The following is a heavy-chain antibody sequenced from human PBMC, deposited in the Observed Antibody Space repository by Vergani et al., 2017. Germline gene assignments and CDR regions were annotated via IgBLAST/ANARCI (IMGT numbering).Heavy chain of an antibody. V-gene: IGHV4-4*02. CDR1: GGSISSSNW. J-gene: IGHJ4*02. CDR2: IYHSGST. Sequence: QVQLQESGPGLVKPSGTLSLTCAVSGGSISSSNWWSWVRQPPGKGLEWIGEIYHSGSTNYNPSLKSRVTISVDKSKNQFSLKLSSVTAADTAGYYCARSSRLRLGELSLFLDYWGQGTLVTVSS. D-gene: IGHD3-16*02. CDR3: ARSSRLRLGELSLFLDY.